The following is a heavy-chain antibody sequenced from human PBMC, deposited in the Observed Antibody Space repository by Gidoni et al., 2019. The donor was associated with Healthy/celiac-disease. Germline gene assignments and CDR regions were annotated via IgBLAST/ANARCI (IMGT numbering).Heavy chain of an antibody. CDR3: ARLDYYDSSGYGGWFDP. CDR1: GYSFTSYW. Sequence: EVQLVQSGAEVKKPGESLRISCKGSGYSFTSYWISWVRQMPGKGREWMGRIDPSDSYTNYSPSFQGHVTISADKSISTAYLQWSSLKASDTAMYYCARLDYYDSSGYGGWFDPWGQGTLVTVSS. D-gene: IGHD3-22*01. J-gene: IGHJ5*02. V-gene: IGHV5-10-1*03. CDR2: IDPSDSYT.